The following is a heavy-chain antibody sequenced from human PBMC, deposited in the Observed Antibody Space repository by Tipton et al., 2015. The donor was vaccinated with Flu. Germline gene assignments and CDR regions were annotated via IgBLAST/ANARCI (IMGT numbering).Heavy chain of an antibody. V-gene: IGHV4-39*01. CDR1: SHY. CDR3: ARLSFYDVDLKNFYFDY. D-gene: IGHD3-10*02. Sequence: SHYWSWIRQPPGKGLEWIGGISYSGNTYYNPSLKSRVVISVDMSKNQFSLKVYSVTAADTAVYYCARLSFYDVDLKNFYFDYWGQGALVTVSS. CDR2: ISYSGNT. J-gene: IGHJ4*02.